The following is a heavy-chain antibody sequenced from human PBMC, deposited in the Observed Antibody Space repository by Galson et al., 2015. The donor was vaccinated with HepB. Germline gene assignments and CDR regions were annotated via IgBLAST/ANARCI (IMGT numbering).Heavy chain of an antibody. CDR2: ISGSGGST. CDR3: AKAYTSSNTAMVLEDGMDV. D-gene: IGHD5-18*01. J-gene: IGHJ6*02. Sequence: SLRLSCAASGFTFSSYAMSWVRQAPGKGLEWVSAISGSGGSTYYADSVKGRFTISRDNSKNTLYLQMNGLRAEDTAVYYCAKAYTSSNTAMVLEDGMDVWGQGTTVTVSS. CDR1: GFTFSSYA. V-gene: IGHV3-23*01.